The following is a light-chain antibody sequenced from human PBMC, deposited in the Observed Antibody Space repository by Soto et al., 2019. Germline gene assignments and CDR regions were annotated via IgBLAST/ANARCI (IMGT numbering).Light chain of an antibody. J-gene: IGKJ3*01. Sequence: DIQMTQSPYSLSASVGDRVTIPCQASPDISNYLNWYQQKPGKAPKLLIYDASNLETGVPSRFSGSGSGTDFTFTISSLQPEDIATYYCQQYDNLPFTFGPGTKVDI. CDR3: QQYDNLPFT. CDR1: PDISNY. CDR2: DAS. V-gene: IGKV1-33*01.